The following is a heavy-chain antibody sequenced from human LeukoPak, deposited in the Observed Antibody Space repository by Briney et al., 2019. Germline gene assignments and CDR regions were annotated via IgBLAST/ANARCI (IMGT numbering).Heavy chain of an antibody. CDR2: IYPGGSDT. CDR3: ARQTAMGRSGDY. J-gene: IGHJ4*02. CDR1: GYSFTSYW. Sequence: GESLKISCKGSGYSFTSYWIGWVRQMPGKGLEWMGIIYPGGSDTRYTPSFQGQVTISVDESLTTAYLQWTSLKASDTAMYYCARQTAMGRSGDYWGQGTQVTVSS. V-gene: IGHV5-51*01. D-gene: IGHD5-18*01.